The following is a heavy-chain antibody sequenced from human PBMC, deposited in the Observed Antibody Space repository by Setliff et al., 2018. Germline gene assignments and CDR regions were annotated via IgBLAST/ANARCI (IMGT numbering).Heavy chain of an antibody. V-gene: IGHV1-69*13. CDR3: ARGPSNYDLLTGCDC. CDR2: IIPIFGTA. CDR1: GGTFSSYA. D-gene: IGHD3-9*01. J-gene: IGHJ4*02. Sequence: ASVKVSCKASGGTFSSYAISWVRQAPGQGLEWMGGIIPIFGTANYAQKFQGRVTITADESTSTAYMELSSLRSEDSAVYYCARGPSNYDLLTGCDCWGQGTLVTVSS.